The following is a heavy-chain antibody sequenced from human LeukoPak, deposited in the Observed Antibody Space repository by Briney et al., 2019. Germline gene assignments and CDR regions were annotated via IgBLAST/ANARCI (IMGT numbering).Heavy chain of an antibody. D-gene: IGHD3-10*01. V-gene: IGHV4-34*01. CDR3: ARGVQHYYGSGSYYYYYYMDV. CDR2: INHSGST. Sequence: SETLSLTCAVYGGSFSGYYWSWIRQPPGKGLEWIGEINHSGSTNYNPSLKSRVTISVDTSKNQFSLKLSSVTAADTAVYYCARGVQHYYGSGSYYYYYYMDVWGKGTTVTVSS. J-gene: IGHJ6*03. CDR1: GGSFSGYY.